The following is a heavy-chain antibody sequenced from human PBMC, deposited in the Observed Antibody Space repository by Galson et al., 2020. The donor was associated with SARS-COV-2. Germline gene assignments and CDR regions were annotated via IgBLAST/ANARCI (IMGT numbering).Heavy chain of an antibody. Sequence: GGYLRISCAASGFTFRSHAIHWVRQAPGKGLEWVAQIIYDGSDKYYGDSVKGRFTISRDSSKNMVYLQMNNLKVDDTAVYYCARDGQLSSGWAFDYWGQGTLVTVSS. CDR2: IIYDGSDK. D-gene: IGHD6-19*01. J-gene: IGHJ4*02. CDR3: ARDGQLSSGWAFDY. CDR1: GFTFRSHA. V-gene: IGHV3-33*01.